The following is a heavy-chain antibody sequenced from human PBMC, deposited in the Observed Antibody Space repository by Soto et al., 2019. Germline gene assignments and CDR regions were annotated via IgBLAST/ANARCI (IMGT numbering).Heavy chain of an antibody. D-gene: IGHD1-7*01. V-gene: IGHV3-74*01. J-gene: IGHJ4*02. CDR1: GFTFGSYW. CDR3: ARDRDWNYGDY. CDR2: INTYGSST. Sequence: EVQLVESGGGLVQPGESLRLSCSASGFTFGSYWMHWVSQVPGKGLVWVSRINTYGSSTSYADSVKGRFTISRDNAKNTLYLQMSSLRAEDTAVYYCARDRDWNYGDYWGQGTLVTVSS.